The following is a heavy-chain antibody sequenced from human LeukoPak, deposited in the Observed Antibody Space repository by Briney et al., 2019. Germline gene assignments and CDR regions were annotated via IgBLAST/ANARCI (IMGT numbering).Heavy chain of an antibody. CDR3: AKCSGWFVRGKDYYYYYMDV. J-gene: IGHJ6*03. D-gene: IGHD6-19*01. V-gene: IGHV3-23*01. CDR1: RFTFSSYA. Sequence: GGSLRLSCGASRFTFSSYAMSWVRQAPGKGLEWVSTISTTGGSTYYADSVKGRFTISRDNSKDTLYLQMNSLRAEDTAVYYCAKCSGWFVRGKDYYYYYMDVWGRGTTVTVSS. CDR2: ISTTGGST.